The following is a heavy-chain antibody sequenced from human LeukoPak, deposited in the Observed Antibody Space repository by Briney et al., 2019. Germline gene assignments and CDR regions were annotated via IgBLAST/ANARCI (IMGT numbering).Heavy chain of an antibody. CDR2: ISSSSSYI. J-gene: IGHJ3*02. CDR1: GFTFSSYG. Sequence: GRSLRLSCAASGFTFSSYGMHWVRQAPGKGLEWVSSISSSSSYIYYADSVKGRFTISRDNAKNSLYLQMNSLRAEDTAVYYCARSDIVVVPAAMSDAFDIWGQGTMVTVSS. D-gene: IGHD2-2*01. CDR3: ARSDIVVVPAAMSDAFDI. V-gene: IGHV3-21*01.